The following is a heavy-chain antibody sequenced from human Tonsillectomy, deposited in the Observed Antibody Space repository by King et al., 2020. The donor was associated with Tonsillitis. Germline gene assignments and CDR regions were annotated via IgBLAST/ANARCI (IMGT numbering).Heavy chain of an antibody. J-gene: IGHJ6*03. CDR2: VYFNGNT. D-gene: IGHD3/OR15-3a*01. CDR1: GGSISSYY. CDR3: ARGAMDGFYYYYYMDV. Sequence: QVQLQESGPGLVKPSETLSLTCTVSGGSISSYYWNWIRQPPGKGLEWIGYVYFNGNTKYNPSLKSRLTISVDTSKNQFSLKLSSVTAADTAVYYCARGAMDGFYYYYYMDVWGKGTTVTVSS. V-gene: IGHV4-59*01.